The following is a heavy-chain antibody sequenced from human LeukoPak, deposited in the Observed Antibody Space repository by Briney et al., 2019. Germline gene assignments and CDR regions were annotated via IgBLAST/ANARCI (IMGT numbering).Heavy chain of an antibody. CDR2: IYHSGST. CDR3: ARVGSEKQWAFDI. Sequence: PSETLSLTCAVSGGSISSGGYSWSWIRQPPGKGLEWIGYIYHSGSTYYNPSLKSRVTISVDRSKNQFSLKLSSVTAADTAVYYCARVGSEKQWAFDIWGQGTMVTVSS. CDR1: GGSISSGGYS. D-gene: IGHD1-26*01. J-gene: IGHJ3*02. V-gene: IGHV4-30-2*01.